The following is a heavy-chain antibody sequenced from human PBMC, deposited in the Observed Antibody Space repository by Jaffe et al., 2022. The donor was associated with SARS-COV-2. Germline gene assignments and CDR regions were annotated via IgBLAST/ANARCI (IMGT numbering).Heavy chain of an antibody. D-gene: IGHD3-22*01. CDR3: ARAPKDYYDSSGYYVLGAFDI. CDR2: IIPIFGTA. Sequence: QVQLVQSGAEVKKPGSSVKVSCKASGGTFSSYAISWVRQAPGQGLEWMGGIIPIFGTANYAQKFQGRVTITADESTSTAYMELSSLRSEDTAVYYCARAPKDYYDSSGYYVLGAFDIWGQGTMVTVSS. CDR1: GGTFSSYA. V-gene: IGHV1-69*01. J-gene: IGHJ3*02.